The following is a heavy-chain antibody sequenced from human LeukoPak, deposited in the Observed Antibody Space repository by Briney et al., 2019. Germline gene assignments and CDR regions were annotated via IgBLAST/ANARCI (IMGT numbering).Heavy chain of an antibody. CDR2: IIPIFGTA. D-gene: IGHD1-1*01. CDR3: ARDRTTNAIYYFDY. V-gene: IGHV1-69*13. CDR1: GGTFSIYA. Sequence: ASVKVSCKASGGTFSIYAISWVRQAPGQGLEWMGGIIPIFGTANYAQKFQGRVTITADESTGTAYMELSSLRSEDTAVYYCARDRTTNAIYYFDYWGQGTLVSVSS. J-gene: IGHJ4*02.